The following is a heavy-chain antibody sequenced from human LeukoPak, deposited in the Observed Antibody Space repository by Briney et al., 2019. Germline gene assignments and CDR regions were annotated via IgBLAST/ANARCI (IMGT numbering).Heavy chain of an antibody. Sequence: SVKVSCKASGGTFSSYAISWVRQAPGQGLEWMGGITPIFGTANYAQKFQGRVTITADESTSTAYMELSSLRSEDTAVYYCARARGIAARPDFDYWGQGTLVTVSS. J-gene: IGHJ4*02. CDR3: ARARGIAARPDFDY. V-gene: IGHV1-69*13. CDR2: ITPIFGTA. CDR1: GGTFSSYA. D-gene: IGHD6-6*01.